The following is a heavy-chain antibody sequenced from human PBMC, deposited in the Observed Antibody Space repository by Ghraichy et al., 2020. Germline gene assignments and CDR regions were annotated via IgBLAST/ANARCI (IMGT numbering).Heavy chain of an antibody. Sequence: GGSLRLSCAASGFTFSSYAMSWVRQAPGKGLEWVSVISGSGFSRKYADSATGRFSISRANSKNTLYLQMNSLRAEDTAVYYWAKGASQVSSSVHYYYYGMDVWGQGTTVTVSS. CDR2: ISGSGFSR. CDR3: AKGASQVSSSVHYYYYGMDV. V-gene: IGHV3-23*01. D-gene: IGHD6-6*01. J-gene: IGHJ6*02. CDR1: GFTFSSYA.